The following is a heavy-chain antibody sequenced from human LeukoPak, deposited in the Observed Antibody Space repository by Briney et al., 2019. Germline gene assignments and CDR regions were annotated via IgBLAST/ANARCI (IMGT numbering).Heavy chain of an antibody. CDR3: ARIDSGSYYDLASDY. CDR2: IIPILGIA. J-gene: IGHJ4*02. CDR1: GGTFSSYT. D-gene: IGHD1-26*01. V-gene: IGHV1-69*02. Sequence: GASVKVSCKASGGTFSSYTISGVRQAPGQGLEWMGRIIPILGIANYAPKFQGRVTITADKSTRTAYMELSSLRSEDTAVYYCARIDSGSYYDLASDYWGQGTLVTVSS.